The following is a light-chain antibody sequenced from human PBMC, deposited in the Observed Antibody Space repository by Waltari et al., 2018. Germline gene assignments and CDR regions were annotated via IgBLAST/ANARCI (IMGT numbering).Light chain of an antibody. Sequence: SSELTQDPAVSVALGQTVRITCQGDSLRSYYASWYQQKPGQAPVLVIYGKNNRTSCIPYLFSGSSSGNTSSLTITGAQAEDEADYYCNSRDTSGNHPVFGGGTKLTVL. J-gene: IGLJ2*01. V-gene: IGLV3-19*01. CDR3: NSRDTSGNHPV. CDR2: GKN. CDR1: SLRSYY.